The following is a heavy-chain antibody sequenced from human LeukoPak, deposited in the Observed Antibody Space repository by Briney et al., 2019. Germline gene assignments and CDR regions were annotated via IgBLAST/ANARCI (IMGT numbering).Heavy chain of an antibody. D-gene: IGHD4-17*01. CDR3: ATTQGGDYAYYYYMDV. V-gene: IGHV1-8*01. CDR1: GYTFTSYD. CDR2: MNPNSGNT. J-gene: IGHJ6*03. Sequence: GASVKVSCKASGYTFTSYDINWVRQATGQGLEWMGWMNPNSGNTGYAQKFQGRVTMTRNTSISTAYMELSSLRSEDTAVYYCATTQGGDYAYYYYMDVWGKGTTVTASS.